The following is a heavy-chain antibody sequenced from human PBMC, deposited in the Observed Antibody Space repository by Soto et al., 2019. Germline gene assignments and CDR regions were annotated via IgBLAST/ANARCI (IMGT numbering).Heavy chain of an antibody. Sequence: PGGSLRLSCAASGFTVSSNYMSWVRQAPGKGLEWGSVIYSGGSTYYADSVKGRFTISRDNSKNTLYLQMNSLRAEDTAVYYCARDLRDIAAPQNYYYYGMDVWGQGTTVTVSS. J-gene: IGHJ6*02. V-gene: IGHV3-53*01. CDR2: IYSGGST. CDR1: GFTVSSNY. CDR3: ARDLRDIAAPQNYYYYGMDV. D-gene: IGHD6-6*01.